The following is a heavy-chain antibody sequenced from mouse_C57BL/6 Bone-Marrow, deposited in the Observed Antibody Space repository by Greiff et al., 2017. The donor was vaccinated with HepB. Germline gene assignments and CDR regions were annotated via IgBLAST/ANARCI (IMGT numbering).Heavy chain of an antibody. CDR1: GFTFSDYG. CDR3: ARSGYGYDYAMDY. Sequence: DVHLVESGGGLVKPGGSLKLSCAASGFTFSDYGMHWVRQAPEKGLEWVAYISSGSSTIYYADTVKGRFTISRDNAKNTLFLQMTSLRSEDTAMYYCARSGYGYDYAMDYWGQGTSVTVSS. CDR2: ISSGSSTI. D-gene: IGHD2-2*01. V-gene: IGHV5-17*01. J-gene: IGHJ4*01.